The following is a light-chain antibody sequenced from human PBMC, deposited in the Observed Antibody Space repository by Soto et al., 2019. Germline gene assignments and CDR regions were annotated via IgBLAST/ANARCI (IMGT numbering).Light chain of an antibody. V-gene: IGLV2-14*01. J-gene: IGLJ1*01. CDR1: SGDVGAYNY. CDR3: TSYTSTTSYV. Sequence: SVLTQPASVSGSPGQSITISCSGTSGDVGAYNYVSWYQQNPGKAPKLMIYGVTNRPSGISNRFSGSKSGNTASLTISGLQAGDEADYYCTSYTSTTSYVFGTGTKVTVL. CDR2: GVT.